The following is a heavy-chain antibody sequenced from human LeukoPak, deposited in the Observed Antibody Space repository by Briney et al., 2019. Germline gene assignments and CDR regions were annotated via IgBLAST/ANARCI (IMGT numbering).Heavy chain of an antibody. CDR1: GYTFTSYG. D-gene: IGHD3-3*01. V-gene: IGHV1-18*01. Sequence: ASVKVSCKASGYTFTSYGISWVRQAPGQGLEWMGWISAYNGNTNYAQKLQGRVTMTTDTSTSTAYMELRSLRSDDTAVYYCARVGQGLWSGYYGQFDYRGQGTLVTVSS. CDR2: ISAYNGNT. J-gene: IGHJ4*02. CDR3: ARVGQGLWSGYYGQFDY.